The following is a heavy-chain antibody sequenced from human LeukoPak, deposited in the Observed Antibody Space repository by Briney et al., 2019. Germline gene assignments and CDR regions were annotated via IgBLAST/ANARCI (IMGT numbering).Heavy chain of an antibody. CDR2: IYTSGST. J-gene: IGHJ2*01. V-gene: IGHV4-4*09. CDR1: GGSISSYY. CDR3: ARGLGVPPGGRYFDL. D-gene: IGHD3-16*01. Sequence: SETLSLTCTVSGGSISSYYWSWIRQPPGKGLEWIGYIYTSGSTNYNPSLKSRVTISVDTSKNQFSLKLSSVTAADTAAYYCARGLGVPPGGRYFDLWGRGTLVTVSS.